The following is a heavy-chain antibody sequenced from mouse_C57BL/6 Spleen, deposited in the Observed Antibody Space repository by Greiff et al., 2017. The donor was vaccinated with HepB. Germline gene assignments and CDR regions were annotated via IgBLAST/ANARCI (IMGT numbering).Heavy chain of an antibody. CDR2: INPSSGYT. J-gene: IGHJ4*01. V-gene: IGHV1-4*01. CDR1: GYTFTSYT. CDR3: AVLRSLYAMDY. D-gene: IGHD1-1*01. Sequence: LVESGAELARPGASVKMSCKASGYTFTSYTMHWVKQRPGQGLEWIGYINPSSGYTKYNQKFKDKATLTADKSSSTAYMQLSSLTSEDSAVYYCAVLRSLYAMDYWGQGTSVTVSS.